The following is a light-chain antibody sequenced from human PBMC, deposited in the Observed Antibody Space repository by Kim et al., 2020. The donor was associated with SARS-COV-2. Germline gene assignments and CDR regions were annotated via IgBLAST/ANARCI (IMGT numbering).Light chain of an antibody. J-gene: IGLJ2*01. CDR2: GNS. Sequence: QSVLTQPPSVSGAPGQRVTISCTGSSSNIGARNDVHWYQQLPGTAPKLLIYGNSNRPSGVPNRFSGSKSGTSASLAVTGLQAEDEADYYCQSYDSSLSASVFGGGTKLTVL. CDR1: SSNIGARND. V-gene: IGLV1-40*01. CDR3: QSYDSSLSASV.